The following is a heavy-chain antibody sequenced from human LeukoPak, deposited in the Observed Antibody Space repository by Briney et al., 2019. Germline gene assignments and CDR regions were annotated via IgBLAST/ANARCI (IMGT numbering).Heavy chain of an antibody. CDR2: INHSGST. D-gene: IGHD4-23*01. V-gene: IGHV4-34*01. CDR3: ARGRGGNSSYFDY. Sequence: SETLSLTCAVYGGSFSGYYWSWTRQPPGKGLEWIGEINHSGSTNYNPSLKSRVTISVDTSKNQFSLKLSSVTAADTAVYYCARGRGGNSSYFDYWGQGTLVTVSS. CDR1: GGSFSGYY. J-gene: IGHJ4*02.